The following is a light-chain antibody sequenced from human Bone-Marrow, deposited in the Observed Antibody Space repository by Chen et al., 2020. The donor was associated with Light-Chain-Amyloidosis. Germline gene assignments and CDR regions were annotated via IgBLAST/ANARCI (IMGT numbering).Light chain of an antibody. CDR1: NIGSTS. CDR3: QVWDRSNYRPV. V-gene: IGLV3-21*02. J-gene: IGLJ3*02. CDR2: DDS. Sequence: SSVLTQPSSVSVATGQTATIACGGNNIGSTSVHWYQQTPGQAPLLVVYDDSDRPTGIPDRLSGSNSGNAATLTISRVEAGDEADYYCQVWDRSNYRPVFGGGTKLTVL.